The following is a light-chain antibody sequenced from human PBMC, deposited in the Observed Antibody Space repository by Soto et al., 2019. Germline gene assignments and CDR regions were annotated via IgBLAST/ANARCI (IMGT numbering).Light chain of an antibody. J-gene: IGKJ1*01. V-gene: IGKV1-5*01. CDR1: QNIRTW. Sequence: DIQMTPSPSTLSASVGDRVNITCRASQNIRTWLSWYQQKPGKAPNLLIFDASSLHSGVPSRFSGSGSGTEFTLTITSLQPDDFATYYCQHYNPYSGPFGQGTKVDIK. CDR3: QHYNPYSGP. CDR2: DAS.